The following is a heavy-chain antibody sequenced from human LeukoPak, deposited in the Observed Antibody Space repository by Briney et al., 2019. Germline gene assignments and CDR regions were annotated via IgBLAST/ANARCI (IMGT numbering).Heavy chain of an antibody. V-gene: IGHV4-61*02. CDR3: ARDRAAAAGTGI. Sequence: PSETLSLTCTVSGGSISSSSYYWSWIRQPAGKGLEWIGRIYTSGSTNYNPSLKSRVTISVDTSKNQFSLKLSSVTAADTAVYYCARDRAAAAGTGIWGQGTMVTVSS. D-gene: IGHD6-13*01. J-gene: IGHJ3*02. CDR1: GGSISSSSYY. CDR2: IYTSGST.